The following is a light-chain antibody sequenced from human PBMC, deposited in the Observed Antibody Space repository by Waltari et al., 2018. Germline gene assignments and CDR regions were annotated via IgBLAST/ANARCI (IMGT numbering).Light chain of an antibody. J-gene: IGKJ4*01. CDR1: HYITGNW. V-gene: IGKV3-20*01. Sequence: RANHYITGNWVTCYQQKPGQAPRLLIYAASTRAPGIPDRFSGSGSGTDFSLTISRLEPEDSAAYYCQQYDGSVVTFGGGTKVEIK. CDR2: AAS. CDR3: QQYDGSVVT.